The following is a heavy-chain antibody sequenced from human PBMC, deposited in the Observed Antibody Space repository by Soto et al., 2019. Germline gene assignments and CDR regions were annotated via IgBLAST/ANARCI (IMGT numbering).Heavy chain of an antibody. D-gene: IGHD1-7*01. J-gene: IGHJ3*02. CDR1: GYRFTSYW. V-gene: IGHV5-51*01. CDR2: IFPSDSDT. Sequence: PGESLKISCRTSGYRFTSYWIAWVRQMPGKGLEWMGIIFPSDSDTRYSPSFQGQVTISADRSTSTVFLQWASLKASDTAVYYCTRQQIPGELTAFDIWGQGTMVTVSS. CDR3: TRQQIPGELTAFDI.